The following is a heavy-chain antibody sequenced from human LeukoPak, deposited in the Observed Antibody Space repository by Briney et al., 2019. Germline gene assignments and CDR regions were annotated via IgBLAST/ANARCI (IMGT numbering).Heavy chain of an antibody. CDR3: ARGIRSDS. Sequence: SGALSLTCAVSGFSISNNNWWSWVRQPPGKGLEWIGEIYHSGGTNYNPSLESRVTISVDKSKNQFSLKLSSVTAADTAVYYCARGIRSDSWGQGILVTVSS. J-gene: IGHJ4*02. CDR2: IYHSGGT. V-gene: IGHV4-4*02. CDR1: GFSISNNNW.